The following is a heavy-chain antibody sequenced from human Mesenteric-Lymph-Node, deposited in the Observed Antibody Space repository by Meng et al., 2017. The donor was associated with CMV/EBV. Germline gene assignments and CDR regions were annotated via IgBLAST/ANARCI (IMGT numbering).Heavy chain of an antibody. Sequence: ASVKVSCKASGYTFTGYYMHWVRQAPGQGLEWMGWINPNSGGTNYAQKFQGRVTMTRDTSNSTAYMELSRLRSDDTAEYYWESGLYDAEPRLMGGTSHWGQGTLVTVSS. CDR2: INPNSGGT. D-gene: IGHD3-16*01. V-gene: IGHV1-2*02. CDR1: GYTFTGYY. CDR3: ESGLYDAEPRLMGGTSH. J-gene: IGHJ4*02.